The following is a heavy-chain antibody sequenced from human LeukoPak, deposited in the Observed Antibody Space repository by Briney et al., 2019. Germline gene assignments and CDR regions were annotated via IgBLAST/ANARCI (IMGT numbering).Heavy chain of an antibody. J-gene: IGHJ5*02. CDR1: GYTFTSYY. CDR3: ARVGGARGVLMVYAMSGGEKQFDP. CDR2: MNPNSGNT. Sequence: ASVKVSCKASGYTFTSYYMHWVRQAPGQGLEWMGWMNPNSGNTGYAQKFQGRVTMTRNTSISTAYMELSSLRSEDTAVYYCARVGGARGVLMVYAMSGGEKQFDPWGQGTLVTVSS. V-gene: IGHV1-8*02. D-gene: IGHD2-8*01.